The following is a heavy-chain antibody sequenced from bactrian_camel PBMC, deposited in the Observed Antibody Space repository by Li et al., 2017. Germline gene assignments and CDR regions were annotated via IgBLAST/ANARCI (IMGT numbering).Heavy chain of an antibody. D-gene: IGHD5*01. Sequence: DVQLVESGGGLVQTGGSLRLSCAASGFAFGSYAMSWVRQAPGKGLEWVSQISRGGGSTYYADSVKGRFTISRDNAKNTAYLQLNSLKTEDTAMYYCAASTETTWYGYEYNYWGQGTQVTVS. CDR2: ISRGGGST. CDR3: AASTETTWYGYEYNY. V-gene: IGHV3S40*01. J-gene: IGHJ4*01. CDR1: GFAFGSYA.